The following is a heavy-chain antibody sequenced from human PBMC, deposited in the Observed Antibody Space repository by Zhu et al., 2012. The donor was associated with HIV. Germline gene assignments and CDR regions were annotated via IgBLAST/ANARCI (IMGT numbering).Heavy chain of an antibody. CDR2: IYHSGST. CDR1: GYSISSGYY. V-gene: IGHV4-38-2*02. J-gene: IGHJ4*02. D-gene: IGHD2-15*01. CDR3: ARGQVCSGGSCYWDY. Sequence: QVQLQESGPGLVKPSETLSLTCTVSGYSISSGYYWGWIRQPPGKGLEWIGSIYHSGSTYYNPSLKSRVTISVDTSKNHFSLKLSSVTAADTAVYYCARGQVCSGGSCYWDYWGQGTLVTVSS.